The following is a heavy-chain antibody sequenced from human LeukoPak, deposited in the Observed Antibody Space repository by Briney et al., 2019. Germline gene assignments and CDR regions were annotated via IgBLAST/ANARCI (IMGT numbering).Heavy chain of an antibody. CDR2: IGTAGDT. J-gene: IGHJ3*02. CDR3: ARYSRYDSSGYYQEAFDI. V-gene: IGHV3-13*01. Sequence: GGSLRLSCAASGFTFSSYDMHWVRQATGKGLEWVSAIGTAGDTYYPGPVKGRFTISRENAKNSLYLQMNSLRAGDTAVYYCARYSRYDSSGYYQEAFDIWGQGTMVTVSS. CDR1: GFTFSSYD. D-gene: IGHD3-22*01.